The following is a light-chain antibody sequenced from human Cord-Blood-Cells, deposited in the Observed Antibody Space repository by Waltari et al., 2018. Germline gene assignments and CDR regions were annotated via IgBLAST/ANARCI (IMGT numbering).Light chain of an antibody. V-gene: IGKV1-33*01. J-gene: IGKJ1*01. CDR1: QAISNY. Sequence: QMTQSPSSLSASVGDRVTITCQASQAISNYLNWYQQKPGKAPKLLIYDASNLETGVPSRFSGSGSGTDFTFTISSLQPEDIATYYCQQYDNLPWTFGQGPKVEIK. CDR2: DAS. CDR3: QQYDNLPWT.